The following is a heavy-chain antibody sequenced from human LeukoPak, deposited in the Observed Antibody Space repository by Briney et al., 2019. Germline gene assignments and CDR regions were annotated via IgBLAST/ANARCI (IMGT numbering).Heavy chain of an antibody. CDR1: GFSLSTSGMC. V-gene: IGHV2-70*11. CDR2: IDWDDDK. CDR3: ARIRLPSHAIAAAGVNAFDI. Sequence: SGPTLVNPTQTLTLTCTFSGFSLSTSGMCVSWIRQPPGKALEWLARIDWDDDKYYSTSLKTRLTISKDTSKNQVVLTLTNMDPVDTATYYCARIRLPSHAIAAAGVNAFDIWGQGTKVTVSS. D-gene: IGHD6-13*01. J-gene: IGHJ3*02.